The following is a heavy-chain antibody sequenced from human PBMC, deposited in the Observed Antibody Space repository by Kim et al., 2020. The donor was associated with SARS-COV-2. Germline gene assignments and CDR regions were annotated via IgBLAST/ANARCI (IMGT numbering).Heavy chain of an antibody. D-gene: IGHD6-19*01. J-gene: IGHJ6*02. V-gene: IGHV5-51*01. CDR3: ASRRSSQYYYYGMDV. Sequence: GESLKISCKGLGYSFTSYWIGWVRQMPGKGLEWMGMIYPGDSDIKYSPSFQGQVTISADKSINTAYVQWSSLKASDTAMYYCASRRSSQYYYYGMDVWGQGTTVTVSS. CDR1: GYSFTSYW. CDR2: IYPGDSDI.